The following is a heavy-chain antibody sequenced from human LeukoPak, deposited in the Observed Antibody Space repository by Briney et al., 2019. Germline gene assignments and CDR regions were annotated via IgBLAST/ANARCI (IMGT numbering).Heavy chain of an antibody. CDR2: INAGNGNT. CDR3: ARDRDGSYLDY. CDR1: GYTFTSYA. J-gene: IGHJ4*02. Sequence: ASVKLCCKASGYTFTSYAMHCMRQAPGQRLEWMGWINAGNGNTKYSQKFQGRVTITRDTSASTAYMELSSLRSEDTAAYYCARDRDGSYLDYWGQGTLVTVSS. V-gene: IGHV1-3*01. D-gene: IGHD5-24*01.